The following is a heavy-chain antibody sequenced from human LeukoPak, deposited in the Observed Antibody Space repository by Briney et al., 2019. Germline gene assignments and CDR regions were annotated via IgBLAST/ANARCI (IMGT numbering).Heavy chain of an antibody. CDR2: ISWNSGSI. CDR3: GRDPYYDSLDY. Sequence: GGSLRLSCAASGFTFSTYGMHWVRQAPGKGLEWVSGISWNSGSIGYADPVKGRFTISRDNTKNLLFLQMNNLRAEDTAVYYCGRDPYYDSLDYWGQGTLVTVSS. V-gene: IGHV3-9*01. CDR1: GFTFSTYG. D-gene: IGHD3-22*01. J-gene: IGHJ4*02.